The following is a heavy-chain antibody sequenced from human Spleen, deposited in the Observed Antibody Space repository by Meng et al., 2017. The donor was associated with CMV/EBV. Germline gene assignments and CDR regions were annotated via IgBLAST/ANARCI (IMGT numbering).Heavy chain of an antibody. CDR2: IYYSGNT. J-gene: IGHJ4*02. Sequence: SETLSLTCTVSGGSISSTTYYWGWIRQPPGKGLEWIGTIYYSGNTYSNPSLRSRVAISVDTSKNQFSLRLNSVTATDTAVYYCARHLRGYSWPKSDWGQGTLVTVSS. V-gene: IGHV4-39*01. D-gene: IGHD1-26*01. CDR3: ARHLRGYSWPKSD. CDR1: GGSISSTTYY.